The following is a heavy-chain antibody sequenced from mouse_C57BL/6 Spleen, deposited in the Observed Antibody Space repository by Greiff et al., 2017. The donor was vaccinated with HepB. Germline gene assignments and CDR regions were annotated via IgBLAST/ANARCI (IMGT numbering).Heavy chain of an antibody. CDR3: TRRGYYGSSYDFDY. J-gene: IGHJ2*01. V-gene: IGHV1-15*01. D-gene: IGHD1-1*01. Sequence: QVQLQQSGAELVRPGASVTLSCKASGYTFTDYEMHWVKQTPVHGLEWIGAIDPETGGTAYNQKFKGKAILTADKSSSTAYMELRSLTSEESAVYYCTRRGYYGSSYDFDYWGQSTTLTDSS. CDR2: IDPETGGT. CDR1: GYTFTDYE.